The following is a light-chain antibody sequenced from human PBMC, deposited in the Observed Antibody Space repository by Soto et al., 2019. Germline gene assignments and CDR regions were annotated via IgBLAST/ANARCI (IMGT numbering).Light chain of an antibody. CDR3: QQFHNWPRT. J-gene: IGKJ1*01. Sequence: EIVLTQAPATMCVSPGERLTLSCRASQSVRNKVAWYQQKPGQTPRVISDDTSTRAADIPARCSGSGSGTECTRTSTSLESEDFAVYYGQQFHNWPRTVGQGTKVEIK. CDR1: QSVRNK. V-gene: IGKV3-15*01. CDR2: DTS.